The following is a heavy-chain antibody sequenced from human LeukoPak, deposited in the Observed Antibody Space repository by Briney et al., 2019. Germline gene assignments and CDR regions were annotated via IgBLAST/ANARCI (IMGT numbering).Heavy chain of an antibody. CDR1: GDSIRITN. V-gene: IGHV4-59*01. CDR3: ARGSLFDY. CDR2: IYYSGST. J-gene: IGHJ4*02. Sequence: SETLSLTCAVSGDSIRITNWWSWIRQPPGKGLEWIGYIYYSGSTNHNPSLKSRVTISVDTSKNQFSLKLSSVTAADTAVYYCARGSLFDYWGQGTLVTVSS.